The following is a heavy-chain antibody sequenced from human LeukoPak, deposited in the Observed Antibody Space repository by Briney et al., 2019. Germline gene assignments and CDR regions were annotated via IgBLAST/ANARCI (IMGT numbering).Heavy chain of an antibody. Sequence: GGSLRLSCAGSGFTFSTYAMHWVRQAPGKGLKWVAVISYDGSNEYYADSVKGRFTISRDNSKNTLYLQMNSLRAEDTAVYYCAGGNIVATTSSYDYWGQGTLVTVSS. CDR3: AGGNIVATTSSYDY. CDR2: ISYDGSNE. CDR1: GFTFSTYA. J-gene: IGHJ4*02. D-gene: IGHD5-12*01. V-gene: IGHV3-30-3*01.